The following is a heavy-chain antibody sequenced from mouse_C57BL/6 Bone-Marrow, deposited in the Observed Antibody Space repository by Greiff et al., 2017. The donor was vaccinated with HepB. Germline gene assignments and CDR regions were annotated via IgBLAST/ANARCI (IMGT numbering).Heavy chain of an antibody. J-gene: IGHJ1*03. CDR2: IDPSDSYT. CDR1: GYTFTSYW. Sequence: QVQLQQPGAELVRPGTSVKLSCKASGYTFTSYWMHWVKQRPGQGLEWIGVIDPSDSYTNYNQKFKGKSTLTVDKSSSTAYMQLSSLTSEDSAVYYCARSLPKDFDVWGTGTTVTVSS. CDR3: ARSLPKDFDV. V-gene: IGHV1-59*01.